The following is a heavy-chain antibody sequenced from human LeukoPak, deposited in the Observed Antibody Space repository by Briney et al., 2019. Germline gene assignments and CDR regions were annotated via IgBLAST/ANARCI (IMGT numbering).Heavy chain of an antibody. CDR3: ARVPPYCGGDCLDY. CDR1: GYSISSGYY. J-gene: IGHJ4*02. Sequence: SETLSLTCTVSGYSISSGYYWGWIRQPPGKGLEWIGSIYHSGSTYYNPSLKSRVTISVDTSKNQFSLKLSSVTAADTAVYYCARVPPYCGGDCLDYWGQGTLVTVSS. D-gene: IGHD2-21*01. V-gene: IGHV4-38-2*02. CDR2: IYHSGST.